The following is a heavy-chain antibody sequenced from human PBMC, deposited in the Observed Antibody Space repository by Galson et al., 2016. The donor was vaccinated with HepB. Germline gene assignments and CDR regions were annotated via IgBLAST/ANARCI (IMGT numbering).Heavy chain of an antibody. J-gene: IGHJ3*02. V-gene: IGHV3-23*01. Sequence: SLRLSCAASEFRFSTFAMNWVRQTPAKGLEWVSGITDNGAYTNYADSVKGRFIISRDKTKNTLFLQMNSLRVEDTAVYYCAKEVYSRAAIPSLDALDIWGQGTRFTGSS. CDR3: AKEVYSRAAIPSLDALDI. CDR1: EFRFSTFA. CDR2: ITDNGAYT. D-gene: IGHD2-8*01.